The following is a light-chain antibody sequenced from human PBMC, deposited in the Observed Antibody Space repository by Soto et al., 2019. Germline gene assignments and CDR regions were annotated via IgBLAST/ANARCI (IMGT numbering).Light chain of an antibody. CDR3: MQALQTPFT. V-gene: IGKV2-28*01. CDR2: LGS. CDR1: QSLLYSNGYNY. J-gene: IGKJ3*01. Sequence: DVVMTQSPLSLPVTPGEPASISCRSSQSLLYSNGYNYLDWYLQKPGQSPQLLIYLGSYRASGVPARFTGSGSGTDFTLKISRVEAEDVGVYYCMQALQTPFTFGPGTKVDIK.